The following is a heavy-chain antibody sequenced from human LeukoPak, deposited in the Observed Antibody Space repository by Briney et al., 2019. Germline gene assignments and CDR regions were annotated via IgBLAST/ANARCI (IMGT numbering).Heavy chain of an antibody. CDR2: IIPILGIA. D-gene: IGHD3-10*01. CDR1: GGTFSSYA. V-gene: IGHV1-69*04. J-gene: IGHJ4*02. Sequence: SVKASCKASGGTFSSYAISWVRQAPGQGLEWMGRIIPILGIANYAQKFQGRVTITADKSTSTAYMELSSLRSEDTAVHYCARGNYGSGSYNYYWGQGTLVTVSS. CDR3: ARGNYGSGSYNYY.